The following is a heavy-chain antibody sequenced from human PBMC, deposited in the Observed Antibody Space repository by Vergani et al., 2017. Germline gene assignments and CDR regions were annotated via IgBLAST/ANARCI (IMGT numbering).Heavy chain of an antibody. CDR1: GGSFSGYY. CDR3: ARGSSSSTGRFDP. V-gene: IGHV4-34*01. J-gene: IGHJ5*02. CDR2: INHSGST. D-gene: IGHD6-6*01. Sequence: QVQLQQWGAGLLKPSETLSLTCAVYGGSFSGYYWSWIRQPPGKGLEWIGEINHSGSTNYNPSLKSRVTISVDTSKNQFSLKLSSVTAADTGVYYCARGSSSSTGRFDPWGQGTLVTVSS.